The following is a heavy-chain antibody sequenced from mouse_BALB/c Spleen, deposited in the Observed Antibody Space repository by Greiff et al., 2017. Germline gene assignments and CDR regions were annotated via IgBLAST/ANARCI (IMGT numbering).Heavy chain of an antibody. D-gene: IGHD2-10*02. CDR2: ISYSGST. CDR1: GYSITSDYA. V-gene: IGHV3-2*02. CDR3: ARNPYGNYFDY. Sequence: VQLKESGPGLVKPSQSLSLTCTVTGYSITSDYAWNWIRQFPGNKLEWMGYISYSGSTSYNPSLKSRISITRDTSKNQFFLQLNSVTTEDTATYYCARNPYGNYFDYWGQGTTLTVSS. J-gene: IGHJ2*01.